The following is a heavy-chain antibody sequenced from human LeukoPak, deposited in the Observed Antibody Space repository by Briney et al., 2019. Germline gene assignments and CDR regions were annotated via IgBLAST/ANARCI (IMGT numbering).Heavy chain of an antibody. V-gene: IGHV3-15*01. CDR3: TLTLQV. Sequence: GGPLGFSCPAPGSNSRTYAIHWVRKPPGKGLEWVGRIKSKTDGGTTDYAAPVKGRFTISRDDSKNTLYLQMNSLKTEDTAVYYCTLTLQVWGQGTLVTVSS. CDR2: IKSKTDGGTT. J-gene: IGHJ4*02. D-gene: IGHD1-14*01. CDR1: GSNSRTYA.